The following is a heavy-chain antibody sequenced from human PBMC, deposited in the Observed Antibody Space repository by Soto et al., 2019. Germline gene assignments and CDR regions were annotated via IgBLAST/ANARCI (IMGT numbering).Heavy chain of an antibody. CDR3: ARTSGYAFDY. Sequence: EVQLVESGGGLVPPGGSLRLSCAASGFTFSSYAMHWVRQAPGKGLEYVSAINSNGGSTNYANSVKGRFTISRDNSKNRLYLQMGSLRAEDMAVYYCARTSGYAFDYWGQGTLVTVSS. J-gene: IGHJ4*02. D-gene: IGHD5-12*01. CDR2: INSNGGST. V-gene: IGHV3-64*01. CDR1: GFTFSSYA.